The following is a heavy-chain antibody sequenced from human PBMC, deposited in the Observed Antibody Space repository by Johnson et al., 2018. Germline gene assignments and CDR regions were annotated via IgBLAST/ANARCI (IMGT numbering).Heavy chain of an antibody. D-gene: IGHD3-22*01. CDR3: ANGDSSFGACDI. V-gene: IGHV3-43*01. CDR1: GFTFDDYT. Sequence: VQLVQSGGVVVQPGGSLRLSCAASGFTFDDYTMHSVRQAPVKGLAWVPLLSWDVGSTYYAASVKGRFTISRDNSKNSLYLQMNRLRTEDTAVYYCANGDSSFGACDIWGQGTMVTVSS. CDR2: LSWDVGST. J-gene: IGHJ3*02.